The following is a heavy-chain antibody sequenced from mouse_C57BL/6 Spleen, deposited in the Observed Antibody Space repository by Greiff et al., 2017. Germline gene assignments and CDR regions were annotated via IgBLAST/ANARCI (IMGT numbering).Heavy chain of an antibody. Sequence: QVQLQQSGPELVKPGASVKISCKASGYAFSSSWMNWVKQRPGKGLEWIGRIYPGDGDTNYNGKFKGKATLTAAKSSSTAYMRLSSLASEDSAVYFCAREKVGSGAMDYWGQGTSVTVAS. V-gene: IGHV1-82*01. D-gene: IGHD3-2*02. CDR3: AREKVGSGAMDY. J-gene: IGHJ4*01. CDR2: IYPGDGDT. CDR1: GYAFSSSW.